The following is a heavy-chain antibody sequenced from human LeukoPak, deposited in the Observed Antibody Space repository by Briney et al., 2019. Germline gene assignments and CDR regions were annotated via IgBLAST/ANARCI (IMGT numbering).Heavy chain of an antibody. CDR3: ARSKFLRGWDYFDY. Sequence: GGSLRLSSAASRFTFSSDLLSCVREAPGKGVEWVAKIKQDGSEKYYVDSVNGRFTISRDNANTSLYLQMNSLRAEDTAVYYCARSKFLRGWDYFDYWGQGTLVTVSS. V-gene: IGHV3-7*01. CDR1: RFTFSSDL. D-gene: IGHD6-19*01. CDR2: IKQDGSEK. J-gene: IGHJ4*02.